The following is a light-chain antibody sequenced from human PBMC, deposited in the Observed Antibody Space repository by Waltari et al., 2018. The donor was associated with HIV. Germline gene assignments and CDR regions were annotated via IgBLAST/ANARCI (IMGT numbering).Light chain of an antibody. J-gene: IGLJ2*01. Sequence: QFVLTQPPSVSGAPGQRVTLSCTGTSPNIGAGYDVHWYQQIPGRAPKLLICGNNNRPAGVPDRFSGSKSGTSASLAITGLQAEDEADYYCQSYDSSLSGSGVVFGGGTKLTVL. CDR1: SPNIGAGYD. CDR2: GNN. CDR3: QSYDSSLSGSGVV. V-gene: IGLV1-40*01.